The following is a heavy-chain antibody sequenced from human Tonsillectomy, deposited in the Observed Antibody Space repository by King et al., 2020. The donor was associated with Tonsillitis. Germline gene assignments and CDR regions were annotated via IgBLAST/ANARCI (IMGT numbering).Heavy chain of an antibody. CDR1: GYSFTSYW. V-gene: IGHV5-51*01. CDR2: INPGDSDT. CDR3: ATRYVSSSLNY. Sequence: QLVQSGAEVKKPGESLKISCKGSGYSFTSYWIGWVSQMPGKGLEWMGIINPGDSDTRYSPSVQGQVTISADKSISTAYLQCSSLQAADTAMYYCATRYVSSSLNYCGQGTLVTVSS. D-gene: IGHD6-6*01. J-gene: IGHJ4*02.